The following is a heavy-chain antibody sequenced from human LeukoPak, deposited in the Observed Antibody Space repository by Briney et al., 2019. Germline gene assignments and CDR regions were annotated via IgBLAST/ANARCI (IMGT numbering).Heavy chain of an antibody. V-gene: IGHV1-18*04. J-gene: IGHJ4*02. CDR1: GYTFTSYY. CDR3: ASGASGSGYYWYYFDY. Sequence: ASVKVSCKASGYTFTSYYMHWVRQAPGQGLEWMGWISAYNGNTNYAQKLQGRVTMTTDTSTSTAYMELRSLRSDDTAVYYCASGASGSGYYWYYFDYWGQGTLVTVSS. CDR2: ISAYNGNT. D-gene: IGHD3-22*01.